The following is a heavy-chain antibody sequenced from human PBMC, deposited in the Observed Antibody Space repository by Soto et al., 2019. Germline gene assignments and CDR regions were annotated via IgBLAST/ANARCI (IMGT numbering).Heavy chain of an antibody. CDR3: ARGRRYYGSGIKNYGMDV. J-gene: IGHJ6*01. Sequence: SETLSLTCAVYGGSPSGYYWSWIRQPPGEGLEWIGEITHSGSANYNPSLKSRVTISVDMSKNQFSLKDTSVTAADTAVYYCARGRRYYGSGIKNYGMDVWGQGTTVT. D-gene: IGHD3-10*01. CDR2: ITHSGSA. V-gene: IGHV4-34*01. CDR1: GGSPSGYY.